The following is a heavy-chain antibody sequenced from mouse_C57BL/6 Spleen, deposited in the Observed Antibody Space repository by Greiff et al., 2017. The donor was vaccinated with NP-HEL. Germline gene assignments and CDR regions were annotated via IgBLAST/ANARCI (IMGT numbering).Heavy chain of an antibody. CDR3: ARVTGPFDY. Sequence: VQLKESGAELVKPGASVKMSCKASGYTFTSYWITWVKQRPGQGLEWIGDIYPGSGSTNYNEKFKSKATLTVDTSSSTAYMQLSSLTSEDSAVYYCARVTGPFDYWGQGTTLTVSS. J-gene: IGHJ2*01. D-gene: IGHD4-1*01. CDR1: GYTFTSYW. V-gene: IGHV1-55*01. CDR2: IYPGSGST.